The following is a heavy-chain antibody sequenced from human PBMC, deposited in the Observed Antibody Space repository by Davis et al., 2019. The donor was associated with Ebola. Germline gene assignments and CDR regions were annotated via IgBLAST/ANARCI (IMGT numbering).Heavy chain of an antibody. CDR1: GYTFTSHD. J-gene: IGHJ4*02. V-gene: IGHV1-8*01. D-gene: IGHD1-26*01. CDR3: ARDSSGVVGANDFDY. CDR2: MNPNSGNT. Sequence: ASVKVSCKASGYTFTSHDINWVRQATGQGLEWVGWMNPNSGNTGYAQKFQGRVTMTRNTSINTAYMELSSLRSEDTAVYFCARDSSGVVGANDFDYWGQGSLVTVSP.